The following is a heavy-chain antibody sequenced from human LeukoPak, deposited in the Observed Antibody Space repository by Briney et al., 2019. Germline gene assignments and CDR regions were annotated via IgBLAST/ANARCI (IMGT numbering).Heavy chain of an antibody. D-gene: IGHD3-10*01. CDR1: GFTFTNYG. Sequence: GASVKVSCKASGFTFTNYGISWVRQAPGQGLEWMGWISAYNGNTNYAQKFQGRVTMTTDTSTTTAYMELRSLRSDDTAVYYCAREGYFGSGIDYYYGMDVWGQGTTVIVSS. CDR3: AREGYFGSGIDYYYGMDV. J-gene: IGHJ6*02. V-gene: IGHV1-18*01. CDR2: ISAYNGNT.